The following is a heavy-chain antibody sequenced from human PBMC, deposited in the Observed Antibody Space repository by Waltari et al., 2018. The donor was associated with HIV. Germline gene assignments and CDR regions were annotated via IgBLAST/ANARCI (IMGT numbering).Heavy chain of an antibody. D-gene: IGHD4-4*01. Sequence: QVQLQQWGAGLLKPSETLSLTCAVYGGSFSGYYWSWIRQPPGKGLEWIGEINHSGSTNHNPSLKRRGTISVDTSKNQFSLKLSSVTAADTAVYYCAREGQDDYSNYVGFDPWGQGTLVTVSS. J-gene: IGHJ5*02. CDR1: GGSFSGYY. CDR3: AREGQDDYSNYVGFDP. V-gene: IGHV4-34*01. CDR2: INHSGST.